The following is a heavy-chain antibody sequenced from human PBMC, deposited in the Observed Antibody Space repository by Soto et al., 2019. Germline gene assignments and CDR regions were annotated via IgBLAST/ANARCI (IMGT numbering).Heavy chain of an antibody. V-gene: IGHV3-33*01. CDR2: IWFDGRIE. J-gene: IGHJ4*02. CDR3: ARGRERWLVRGLGH. D-gene: IGHD6-6*01. CDR1: GFPFSHYG. Sequence: PGGSLRLSCAASGFPFSHYGMHWVRQAPGKGLEWVALIWFDGRIEYYADSVKGRFAISRDNSKNTLFLQMNNLTVDDTAVYYCARGRERWLVRGLGHWGQGTLVTVSS.